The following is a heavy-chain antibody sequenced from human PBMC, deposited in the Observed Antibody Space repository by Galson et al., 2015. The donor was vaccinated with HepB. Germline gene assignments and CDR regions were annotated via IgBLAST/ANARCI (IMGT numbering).Heavy chain of an antibody. CDR1: GFIFINYP. CDR3: ARRGRPKNLTAVEFDP. V-gene: IGHV1-18*04. J-gene: IGHJ5*02. CDR2: ITTYRAAA. Sequence: SVKVSCTASGFIFINYPINWVRQAPGQGLEWIGCITTYRAAAYYAQPVQGRVTITTDTTTSTAYMELRNLRSDDTAVYYCARRGRPKNLTAVEFDPWGRGTLVTVSS. D-gene: IGHD4-23*01.